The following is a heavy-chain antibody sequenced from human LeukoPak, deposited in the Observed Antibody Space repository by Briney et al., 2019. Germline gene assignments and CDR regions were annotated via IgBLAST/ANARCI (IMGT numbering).Heavy chain of an antibody. Sequence: SETLSLTCIVSGGSISSYYWSWIRQPAGKGLEWIGGIYTSGSINYNPSLKSRLTMSVDTSKNQFSLKLTSLTAADTAVYYCARDHRRDYGDYHFDYWGQGTLVTVST. D-gene: IGHD4-17*01. V-gene: IGHV4-4*07. CDR2: IYTSGSI. CDR3: ARDHRRDYGDYHFDY. CDR1: GGSISSYY. J-gene: IGHJ4*02.